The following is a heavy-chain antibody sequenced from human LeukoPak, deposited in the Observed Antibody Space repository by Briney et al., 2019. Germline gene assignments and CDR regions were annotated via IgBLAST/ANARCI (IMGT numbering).Heavy chain of an antibody. J-gene: IGHJ6*02. CDR1: GYTFTSYG. D-gene: IGHD3-16*01. V-gene: IGHV1-18*01. Sequence: ASVKVSCKASGYTFTSYGSSWVRQAPGQGLEWMGWISAYNGNTSYAQKLQGRVTMTTDTSTSTDYMELRSLRSDDTAVYYCASGGYVWGSYSAYGMDVWGQGTTVTVSS. CDR2: ISAYNGNT. CDR3: ASGGYVWGSYSAYGMDV.